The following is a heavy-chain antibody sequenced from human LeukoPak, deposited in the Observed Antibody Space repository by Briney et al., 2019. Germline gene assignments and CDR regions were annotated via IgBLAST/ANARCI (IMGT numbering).Heavy chain of an antibody. J-gene: IGHJ1*01. CDR2: IKQGGSEK. CDR3: ATEYCTNGVCYIREYFQH. V-gene: IGHV3-7*01. Sequence: GGSLRLSCAASGFTFSSYWMSWVRQAPGRGLEWVANIKQGGSEKYYVDSVKGRFTISRDNAKNSLYLQMNSLRAEDTAVYYCATEYCTNGVCYIREYFQHWGQGTLVTVSS. D-gene: IGHD2-8*01. CDR1: GFTFSSYW.